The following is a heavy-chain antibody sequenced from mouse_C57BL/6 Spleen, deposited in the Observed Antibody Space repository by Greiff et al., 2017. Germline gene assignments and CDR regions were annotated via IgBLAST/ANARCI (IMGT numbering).Heavy chain of an antibody. CDR1: GFSLTSYG. V-gene: IGHV2-9*01. Sequence: VKLQESGPGLVAPSQSLSITCTVSGFSLTSYGVDWVRQPPGKGLEWLGVIWGGGSTNYNSAPMSRLSTSKDNSKCQVFLKMNSLQTDDTAMYYCAKHTAQATYDYAMDYWGQGTSVTVSS. CDR3: AKHTAQATYDYAMDY. J-gene: IGHJ4*01. CDR2: IWGGGST. D-gene: IGHD3-2*02.